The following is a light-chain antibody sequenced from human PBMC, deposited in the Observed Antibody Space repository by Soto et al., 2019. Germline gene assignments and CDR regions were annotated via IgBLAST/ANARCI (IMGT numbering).Light chain of an antibody. CDR2: DAS. CDR1: QSVSSY. V-gene: IGKV3-11*01. CDR3: QHRSSWPYT. Sequence: EIVLTQSPATLSLSPGERATLSCRASQSVSSYLVWYQQKPGHAPRLLIYDASNRATGIPARFSGSGSGTNFTLSISSXXXXXXXXDYCQHRSSWPYTFGQGTRLXXK. J-gene: IGKJ2*01.